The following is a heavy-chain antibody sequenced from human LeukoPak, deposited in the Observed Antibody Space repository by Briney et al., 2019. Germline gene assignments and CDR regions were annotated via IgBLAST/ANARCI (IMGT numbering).Heavy chain of an antibody. CDR3: ARHLSRGIVVVITDDAFDI. CDR2: IYYSGST. CDR1: GGSISSGGYY. V-gene: IGHV4-31*03. D-gene: IGHD3-22*01. Sequence: PSETLSLTCTVSGGSISSGGYYWSWIRQHPGKGLEWIGYIYYSGSTYYNPSLKSRVTISVDTSKNQFSLKLSSVTAADTAVYYCARHLSRGIVVVITDDAFDIWGQGTMVTVSS. J-gene: IGHJ3*02.